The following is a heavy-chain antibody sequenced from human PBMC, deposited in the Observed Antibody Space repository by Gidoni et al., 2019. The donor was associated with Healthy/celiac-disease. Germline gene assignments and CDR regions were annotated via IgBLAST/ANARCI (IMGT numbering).Heavy chain of an antibody. V-gene: IGHV1-18*01. CDR1: GYTFTSYG. CDR3: ARDVLTTVTLDYHLLAAFDI. Sequence: QVQLVQSGAEVKKPGASVKVSCKASGYTFTSYGISWVRQAPGQGLEWMGWISAYNGNTNYAQKLQGRVTMTTDTSTSTAYMELRSLRSDDTAVYYCARDVLTTVTLDYHLLAAFDIWGQGTMVTVSS. J-gene: IGHJ3*02. D-gene: IGHD4-17*01. CDR2: ISAYNGNT.